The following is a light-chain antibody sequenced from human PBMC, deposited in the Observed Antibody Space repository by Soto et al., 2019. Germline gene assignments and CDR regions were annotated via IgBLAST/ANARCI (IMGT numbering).Light chain of an antibody. CDR3: QQSNNFPWT. J-gene: IGKJ1*01. Sequence: DIQMTQSPSSVSASVGDRVTITCRASQGVIRWLAWYQQKPGKAPNLLIYAASTLQSGVSSGFSGSGSGADFTLTISSLQPEDFATYYCQQSNNFPWTFGQGTKVDIK. CDR2: AAS. V-gene: IGKV1-12*01. CDR1: QGVIRW.